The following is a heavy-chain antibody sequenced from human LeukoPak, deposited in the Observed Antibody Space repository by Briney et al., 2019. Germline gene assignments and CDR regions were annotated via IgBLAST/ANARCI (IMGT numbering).Heavy chain of an antibody. CDR2: IRYDGSDK. CDR3: SFPGGTGWSFEY. V-gene: IGHV3-30*02. D-gene: IGHD6-19*01. J-gene: IGHJ4*02. CDR1: GFSFGTYG. Sequence: PGGSLRLSCAGSGFSFGTYGMQWVRQAPGKGLEWVAFIRYDGSDKYYADSVKDRFTISRDNFKSTLYLQMNSLRPEDTAVYYCSFPGGTGWSFEYWGQGTLVTVSS.